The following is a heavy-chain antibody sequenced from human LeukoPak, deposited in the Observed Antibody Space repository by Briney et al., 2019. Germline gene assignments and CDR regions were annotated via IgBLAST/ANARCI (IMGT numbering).Heavy chain of an antibody. V-gene: IGHV4-34*01. J-gene: IGHJ4*02. CDR1: GGSFSGYY. D-gene: IGHD2-15*01. CDR3: ARGPMDIVVVVAAQEDYFDY. Sequence: SETLSLTCAIYGGSFSGYYWSWIRQPPGKGLEWIGEINHSGSTNYNPSLKSRVTISVDTSKNQFSLKLSSVTAADTAVYYCARGPMDIVVVVAAQEDYFDYWGQGTLVTVSS. CDR2: INHSGST.